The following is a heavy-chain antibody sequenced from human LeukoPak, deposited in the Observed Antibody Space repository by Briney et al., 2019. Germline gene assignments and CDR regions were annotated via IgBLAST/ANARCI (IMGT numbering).Heavy chain of an antibody. CDR1: GYTFTGYY. J-gene: IGHJ4*02. CDR2: INPNSGGT. V-gene: IGHV1-2*02. CDR3: ARSYDSSGYYYAY. D-gene: IGHD3-22*01. Sequence: ASVKVSCKASGYTFTGYYMHWVRQAPGQGLEWMGWINPNSGGTNYAQKFQGRVTMTRDTSISTAYMELSRLRSDDTAVHYCARSYDSSGYYYAYWGQGTLVTVSS.